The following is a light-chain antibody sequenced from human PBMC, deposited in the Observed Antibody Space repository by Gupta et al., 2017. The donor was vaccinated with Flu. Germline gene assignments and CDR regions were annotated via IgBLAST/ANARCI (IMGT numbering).Light chain of an antibody. V-gene: IGLV1-44*01. Sequence: QSVLTQPPSASGTPGQRVTISCSGSRSNIGTNTVNWYQLLPGTAPKLLIYNTNQRPSGVPGRFSGSESGTSSSLAISWLQSEDEAEYYCAAWDDSLNGPILGGGTKLTVL. J-gene: IGLJ2*01. CDR1: RSNIGTNT. CDR2: NTN. CDR3: AAWDDSLNGPI.